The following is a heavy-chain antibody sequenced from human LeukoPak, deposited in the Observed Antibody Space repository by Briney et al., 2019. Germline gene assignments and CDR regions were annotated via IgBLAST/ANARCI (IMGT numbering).Heavy chain of an antibody. CDR2: ISGTGGST. Sequence: GGSLRLSCAASGFTFSTYAMTWVRQAPGKGLEWVSLISGTGGSTYYADSVKGRFTISRDNSKNTLYLQMNSLRAEDTAVYYCAKWQGGRNAILDYWGQGTLVTVSS. CDR1: GFTFSTYA. CDR3: AKWQGGRNAILDY. V-gene: IGHV3-23*01. J-gene: IGHJ4*02. D-gene: IGHD3-16*01.